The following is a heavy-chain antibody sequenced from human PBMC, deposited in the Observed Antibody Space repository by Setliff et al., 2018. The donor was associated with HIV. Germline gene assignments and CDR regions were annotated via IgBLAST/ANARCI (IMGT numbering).Heavy chain of an antibody. Sequence: GASVKVSCKASGYIFTIYAIHWVRQAPGQRLEWMGWINGGNGNTKYSQKFQGRVTITREATASTAYMELTSLRSEDTAEYYCARVGLYGGYDYVNRAFAIWGQGTRVTV. CDR1: GYIFTIYA. V-gene: IGHV1-3*01. CDR3: ARVGLYGGYDYVNRAFAI. D-gene: IGHD3-16*01. J-gene: IGHJ3*02. CDR2: INGGNGNT.